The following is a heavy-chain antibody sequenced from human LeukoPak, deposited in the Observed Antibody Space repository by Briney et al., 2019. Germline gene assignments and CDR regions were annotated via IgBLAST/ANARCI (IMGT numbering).Heavy chain of an antibody. Sequence: PSETLSLTCTVSGFSVTTDSYCWGWIRQPPGRGLEWIGYDYCGGNTNYDPSLKRRVTISVDTSKNQFSLTLTSVTAADTAVYFCARDHFGSLDSWGQGILVTVSS. CDR2: DYCGGNT. J-gene: IGHJ4*02. CDR1: GFSVTTDSYC. D-gene: IGHD3-10*01. V-gene: IGHV4-61*01. CDR3: ARDHFGSLDS.